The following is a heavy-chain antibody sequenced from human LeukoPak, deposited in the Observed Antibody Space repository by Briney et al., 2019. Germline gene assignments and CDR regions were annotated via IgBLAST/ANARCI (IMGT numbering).Heavy chain of an antibody. V-gene: IGHV3-30-3*01. CDR2: ISYDGSNK. CDR1: GFTFSSYW. Sequence: GGSLRLSCAASGFTFSSYWMHWVRQAPGKGLEWVAVISYDGSNKYYADSVKGRFTISRDNSKNTLYLQMNSLRAEDTAVYYCARDSFYLGDAYSSSTLDYWGQGTLVTVSS. D-gene: IGHD6-13*01. CDR3: ARDSFYLGDAYSSSTLDY. J-gene: IGHJ4*02.